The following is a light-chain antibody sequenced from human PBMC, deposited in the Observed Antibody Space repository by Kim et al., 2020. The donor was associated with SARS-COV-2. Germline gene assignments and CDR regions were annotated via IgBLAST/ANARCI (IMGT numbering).Light chain of an antibody. J-gene: IGLJ1*01. CDR1: SSNIGAGYD. Sequence: RVTISCTGSSSNIGAGYDVHWYQQLPGTAPKLLIYGNSNRPSGVPDRFSGSKSGTSASLAITGLQAEDEADYYCQSYDSSLIGSRVFGTGTKVTVL. CDR2: GNS. V-gene: IGLV1-40*01. CDR3: QSYDSSLIGSRV.